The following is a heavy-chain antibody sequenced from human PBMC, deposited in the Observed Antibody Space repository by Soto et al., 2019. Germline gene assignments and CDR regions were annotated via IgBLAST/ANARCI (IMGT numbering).Heavy chain of an antibody. J-gene: IGHJ4*02. V-gene: IGHV4-59*01. D-gene: IGHD6-13*01. Sequence: ETLSLSCTVAGGCISSCYWSWIRQPPGKGLEWIGYIYYSGSTNYNPSIKSRVTISVDTSKNQFSLKLSSVTAADTAVYYCAGNIAAAGTVDYWGQGTLVTVSS. CDR1: GGCISSCY. CDR2: IYYSGST. CDR3: AGNIAAAGTVDY.